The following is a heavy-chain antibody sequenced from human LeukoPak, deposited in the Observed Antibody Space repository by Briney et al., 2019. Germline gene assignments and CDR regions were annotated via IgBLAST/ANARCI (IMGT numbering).Heavy chain of an antibody. D-gene: IGHD3-3*01. CDR1: GFIFSSYE. CDR2: ISSSGSTV. V-gene: IGHV3-48*03. CDR3: ARLGVTRPGY. Sequence: SGGSLRLSCAVSGFIFSSYEMNWVRQAPGKGLEWVSYISSSGSTVYYADSVKGRFTISRDNAKYSLFLQMNSLRAEDTAVYYCARLGVTRPGYWGQGTLVTVSS. J-gene: IGHJ4*02.